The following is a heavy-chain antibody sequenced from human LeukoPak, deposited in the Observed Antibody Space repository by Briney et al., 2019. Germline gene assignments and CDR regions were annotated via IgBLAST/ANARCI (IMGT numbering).Heavy chain of an antibody. CDR3: ARDLRPYYYGSGSYYSTDV. D-gene: IGHD3-10*01. J-gene: IGHJ6*02. V-gene: IGHV3-33*01. CDR2: IWYDGSNK. Sequence: GGSLRLSCAASGFTFSNYDIYWVRQPPGKGLEWVAVIWYDGSNKYYADSVKGRFTISRDNSKNTLYLQMNSLRAEDTAVYYCARDLRPYYYGSGSYYSTDVWGQGTTVTVSS. CDR1: GFTFSNYD.